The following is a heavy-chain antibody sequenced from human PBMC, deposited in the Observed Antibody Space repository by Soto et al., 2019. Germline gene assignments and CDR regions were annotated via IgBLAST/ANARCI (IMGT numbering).Heavy chain of an antibody. V-gene: IGHV1-69*02. D-gene: IGHD3-9*01. CDR3: ASRYYDILTGYDSEYYYMDV. J-gene: IGHJ6*03. CDR1: GGTFSTYT. Sequence: QVQLVQSGAEVKKPGSSVKVSCKASGGTFSTYTISWVRQAPGQGLEWMGRITPILGIANYAQKFQGRVTITADKSTSTAYMELSSLRSEDTAVYYCASRYYDILTGYDSEYYYMDVWGKGTTVTVSS. CDR2: ITPILGIA.